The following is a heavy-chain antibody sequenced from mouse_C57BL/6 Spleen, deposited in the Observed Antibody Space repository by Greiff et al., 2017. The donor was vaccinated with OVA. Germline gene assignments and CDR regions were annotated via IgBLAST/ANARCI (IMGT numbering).Heavy chain of an antibody. CDR3: TPTIVPYYAMDY. J-gene: IGHJ4*01. CDR2: IRNKANNHAT. V-gene: IGHV6-6*01. Sequence: DVKLVESGGGLVQPGGSMKLSCAASGFTFSDAWMDWVRQSPEKGLEWVAEIRNKANNHATYYAESVKGRFTISRDDSKSSVYLQMNSLRAEDTGIYYCTPTIVPYYAMDYWGQGTSVTVSS. CDR1: GFTFSDAW. D-gene: IGHD2-12*01.